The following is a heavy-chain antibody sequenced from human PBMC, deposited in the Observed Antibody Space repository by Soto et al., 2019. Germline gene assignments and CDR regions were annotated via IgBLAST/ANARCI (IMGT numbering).Heavy chain of an antibody. V-gene: IGHV3-23*01. J-gene: IGHJ6*02. D-gene: IGHD3-10*01. CDR2: ISGSTGKT. Sequence: GGSLRLSCAASGFTFRTYAMSWVRQSPGKGLEWVSVISGSTGKTYYADSVKGRFTISRDNSKNTLSLQMNSLRGEDTAVYFCAKNRGSGSPYYYNMEVWGQGTMVTVSS. CDR1: GFTFRTYA. CDR3: AKNRGSGSPYYYNMEV.